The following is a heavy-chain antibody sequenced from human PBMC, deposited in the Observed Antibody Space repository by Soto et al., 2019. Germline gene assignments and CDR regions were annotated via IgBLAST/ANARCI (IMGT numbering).Heavy chain of an antibody. CDR1: GFTFSSYG. CDR3: AKASSHYGSGSYYTNAY. D-gene: IGHD3-10*01. V-gene: IGHV3-30*18. CDR2: ISHDGNNK. Sequence: QVQLVESGGGVVQPGRSLRLSCAASGFTFSSYGMHWVRQAPGRGLEWVAVISHDGNNKYYADSVKGRFTISRDNSRNXXYLQMNRLSPEDTAISYGAKASSHYGSGSYYTNAYWGQGTLATVSS. J-gene: IGHJ4*02.